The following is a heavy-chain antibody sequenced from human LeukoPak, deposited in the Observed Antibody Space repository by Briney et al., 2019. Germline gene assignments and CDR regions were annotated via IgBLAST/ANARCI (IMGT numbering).Heavy chain of an antibody. CDR3: VRGGGAFDI. D-gene: IGHD3-16*01. CDR2: MKPDGSEK. Sequence: PGGSLRLSCAGSGFTLSSYWMSWVRQAPGKGLEWVANMKPDGSEKYYVDSVKGRFTISRDNAKKSLFLQMNSLRVEDTAVYYCVRGGGAFDIWGQGTMVTVSS. V-gene: IGHV3-7*01. CDR1: GFTLSSYW. J-gene: IGHJ3*02.